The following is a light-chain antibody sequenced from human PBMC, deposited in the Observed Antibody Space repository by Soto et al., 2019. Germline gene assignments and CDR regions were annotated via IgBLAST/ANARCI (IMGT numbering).Light chain of an antibody. CDR1: HPISNY. CDR2: GAS. Sequence: DIPMTQSPSSLSASVGDRVTITCRASHPISNYLNWYQHRPGKAPKLLIYGASTLQSGVPSRFSGSESGTDFTLTITSLQPEDCATYYCQQTYATPITSGQGTRLENK. CDR3: QQTYATPIT. V-gene: IGKV1-39*01. J-gene: IGKJ5*01.